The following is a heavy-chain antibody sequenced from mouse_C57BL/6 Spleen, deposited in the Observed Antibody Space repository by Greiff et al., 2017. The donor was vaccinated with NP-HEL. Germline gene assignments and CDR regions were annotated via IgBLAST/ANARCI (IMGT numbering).Heavy chain of an antibody. D-gene: IGHD2-3*01. J-gene: IGHJ3*01. CDR2: IYPRDGST. V-gene: IGHV1-85*01. Sequence: QVQLQQSGPELVKPGASVKLSCKASGYTFTSYDINWVKQRPGQGLEWIGWIYPRDGSTKYNEKFKGKATLTVDTSSSTAYMELHSLTSEDSAVYFCARGVYDGYFVYWGQGTLVTVSA. CDR3: ARGVYDGYFVY. CDR1: GYTFTSYD.